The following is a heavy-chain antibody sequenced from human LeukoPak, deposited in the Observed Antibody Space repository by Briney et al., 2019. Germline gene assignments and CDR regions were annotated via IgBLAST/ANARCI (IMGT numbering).Heavy chain of an antibody. CDR1: GFTFSSYS. Sequence: PGGSLRLSCAASGFTFSSYSMNWVRPAPGKGLEWVSSISSSSSYIYYADSVKGRFTISRDNAKNSLYLQMNSLRAEDTAVYYCARDSNIVATITVPYYFDYWGQGTLVTVSS. J-gene: IGHJ4*02. V-gene: IGHV3-21*01. D-gene: IGHD5-12*01. CDR3: ARDSNIVATITVPYYFDY. CDR2: ISSSSSYI.